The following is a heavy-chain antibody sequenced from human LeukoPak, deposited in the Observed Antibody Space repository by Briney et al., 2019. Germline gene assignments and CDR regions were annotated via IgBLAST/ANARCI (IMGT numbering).Heavy chain of an antibody. CDR2: IYPSGNT. J-gene: IGHJ4*02. V-gene: IGHV4-30-2*01. D-gene: IGHD2/OR15-2a*01. Sequence: PSETLSLTCTVSGDSISSGTHYWNWLRQPPGKGLEWIGYIYPSGNTYYNPSLKSRVTISVDRSKNDFSLKLSSVTAADTAVYYCARLLNRAFDFWGQGTLVTVSS. CDR1: GDSISSGTHY. CDR3: ARLLNRAFDF.